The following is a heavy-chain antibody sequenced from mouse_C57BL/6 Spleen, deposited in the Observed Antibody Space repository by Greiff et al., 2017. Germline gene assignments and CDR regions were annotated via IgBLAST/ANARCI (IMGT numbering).Heavy chain of an antibody. V-gene: IGHV1-53*01. CDR3: ERGSYYGSGAMDY. CDR2: INPSNGGT. D-gene: IGHD1-1*01. CDR1: GYTFTSYW. Sequence: VQLQQSGTELVKPGASVKLSCKASGYTFTSYWMHWVKQRPGQGLEWIGNINPSNGGTNYNEKFKSKATLSVDKASSTAYMQLSSLTSEDSAVYYCERGSYYGSGAMDYWGQGTSVTVAS. J-gene: IGHJ4*01.